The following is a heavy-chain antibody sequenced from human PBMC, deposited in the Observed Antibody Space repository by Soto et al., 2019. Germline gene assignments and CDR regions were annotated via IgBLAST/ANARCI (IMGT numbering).Heavy chain of an antibody. D-gene: IGHD3-16*01. CDR2: INAGNGNT. J-gene: IGHJ6*02. V-gene: IGHV1-3*01. Sequence: QVRLVQSGTEVKKPGASVMVSCKASGYTFANYAIHWVRQAPGQDFEWMGWINAGNGNTRNSQKFQGIVTFTRDTSATTAHMEVGSLRFEDTAVYYCARDISGWGLTNGHFGVDVWGQGTTVIVSS. CDR3: ARDISGWGLTNGHFGVDV. CDR1: GYTFANYA.